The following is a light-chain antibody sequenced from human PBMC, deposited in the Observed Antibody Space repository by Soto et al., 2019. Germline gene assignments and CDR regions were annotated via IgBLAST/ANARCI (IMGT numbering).Light chain of an antibody. CDR1: QSLNGNY. V-gene: IGKV3D-20*02. CDR2: RAS. Sequence: EILLTQSPGTLSLSPGERATLSWGAGQSLNGNYLAWHKQKPGQAPSLLMYRASSRATGIPERFSGRGSGTDFTLTISSLEPEDFEVYYCQQRSNWPLTFGGGTKVDIK. CDR3: QQRSNWPLT. J-gene: IGKJ4*01.